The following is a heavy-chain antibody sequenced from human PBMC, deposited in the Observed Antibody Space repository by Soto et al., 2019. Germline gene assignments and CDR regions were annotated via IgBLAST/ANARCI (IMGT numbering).Heavy chain of an antibody. Sequence: PVGSLRLSCSTSGFTFSVYKMHWIRQAPGKGLEYVSGISNHGDTTYYADSVKGRFTISRDNSKNTLYFQMSSLRPEDTAVYYCAAAKLLPFEYWGQGTQVTVSS. CDR1: GFTFSVYK. V-gene: IGHV3-64D*06. D-gene: IGHD2-15*01. CDR3: AAAKLLPFEY. J-gene: IGHJ4*02. CDR2: ISNHGDTT.